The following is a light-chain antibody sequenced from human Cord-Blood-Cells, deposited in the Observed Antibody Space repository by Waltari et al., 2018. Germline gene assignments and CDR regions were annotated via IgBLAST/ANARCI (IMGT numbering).Light chain of an antibody. CDR1: QSISSY. CDR3: QQSYSTPFT. CDR2: AAS. Sequence: QMPQSPSSLSASVVDSVTLTCRASQSISSYLNWYQQKPGKAPKLLIYAASSLQSGVPSRFSGSGSGTDFTLTISSLQPEDFATYYCQQSYSTPFTFGPGTKVDIK. V-gene: IGKV1-39*01. J-gene: IGKJ3*01.